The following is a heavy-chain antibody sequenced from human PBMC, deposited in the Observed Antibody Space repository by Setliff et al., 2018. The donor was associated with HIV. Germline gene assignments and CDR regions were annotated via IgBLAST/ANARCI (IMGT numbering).Heavy chain of an antibody. J-gene: IGHJ4*02. CDR2: ISAYIGDT. Sequence: ASVKVSCKTSGYPFDSYGISWVRQAPGQGLEWMGWISAYIGDTKYAQRFQGRATMTTDPSTPTAYMELRSLKSEDTAVYYCARAVGGSNYFDYSGYQDFWGQGTRVTVSS. V-gene: IGHV1-18*01. CDR3: ARAVGGSNYFDYSGYQDF. CDR1: GYPFDSYG. D-gene: IGHD3-22*01.